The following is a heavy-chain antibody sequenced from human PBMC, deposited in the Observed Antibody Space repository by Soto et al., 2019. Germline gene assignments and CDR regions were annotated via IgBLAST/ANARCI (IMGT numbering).Heavy chain of an antibody. V-gene: IGHV1-69*02. J-gene: IGHJ6*02. D-gene: IGHD3-22*01. CDR2: IIPILGIA. CDR1: GGTFSSYT. Sequence: QVQLVQSGAEVKKPGSSVKVSCKASGGTFSSYTISWVRQAPGQGLEWMGRIIPILGIANYAQKFQGRVTITADKSTSTAYMELSSLRSEDTAVYYCARQLYRATMSQNGYGMDVWGQGTTVTVSS. CDR3: ARQLYRATMSQNGYGMDV.